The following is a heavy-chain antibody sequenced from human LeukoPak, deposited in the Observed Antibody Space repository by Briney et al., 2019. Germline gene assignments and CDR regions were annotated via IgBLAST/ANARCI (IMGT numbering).Heavy chain of an antibody. CDR2: ISWNSGSI. D-gene: IGHD2-2*01. CDR3: AKDGDIVVVPAATSHLDY. J-gene: IGHJ4*02. V-gene: IGHV3-9*01. Sequence: TGGSLRLSCAASGFTFDDYAMHWVRQAPGKGLEWVSGISWNSGSIGYADSVKGRFTISRDNSKNTLYLQMNSLRAEDTAVYYCAKDGDIVVVPAATSHLDYWGQGTLVTVSS. CDR1: GFTFDDYA.